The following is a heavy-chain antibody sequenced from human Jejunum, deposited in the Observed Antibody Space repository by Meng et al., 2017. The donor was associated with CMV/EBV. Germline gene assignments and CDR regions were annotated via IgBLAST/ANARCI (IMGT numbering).Heavy chain of an antibody. J-gene: IGHJ4*02. CDR3: ARVRYYDSSDYYSPSFDY. Sequence: FTVSGTYMTWVRQAPGKGLEWVSVIYSDGSTYYADSVKGRFTISRDSSKNTLYLQMNSLRAEDTAVYYCARVRYYDSSDYYSPSFDYWGQGTLVTVSS. D-gene: IGHD3-22*01. V-gene: IGHV3-53*01. CDR2: IYSDGST. CDR1: FTVSGTY.